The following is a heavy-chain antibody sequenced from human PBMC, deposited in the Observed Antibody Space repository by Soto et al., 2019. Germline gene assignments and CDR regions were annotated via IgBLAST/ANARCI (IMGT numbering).Heavy chain of an antibody. CDR1: GGSISSSNW. J-gene: IGHJ4*02. D-gene: IGHD1-20*01. Sequence: SDTLSLTCAVSGGSISSSNWWSLVRQPPGKGLEWIGEIYHSGSTNYNPSLKSRVTISVDKSKNQFSLKLSSVTAADTAVYYCARGPYIYNLRYFDFWGQGLLVTVSS. V-gene: IGHV4-4*02. CDR3: ARGPYIYNLRYFDF. CDR2: IYHSGST.